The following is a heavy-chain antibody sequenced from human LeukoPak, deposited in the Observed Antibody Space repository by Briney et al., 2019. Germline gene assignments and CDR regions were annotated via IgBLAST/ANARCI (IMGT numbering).Heavy chain of an antibody. CDR2: IYYSGST. CDR1: GGSISSCDYY. V-gene: IGHV4-30-4*08. Sequence: SETLSLTCTVSGGSISSCDYYWSWIRQPPGKGLEWIGYIYYSGSTYYNPSLKSRVTISVDTSKNQFSLKLSSVTAADTAVYYCARELSVVVPAATFDYFDYWGQGTLVTVSS. J-gene: IGHJ4*02. D-gene: IGHD2-2*01. CDR3: ARELSVVVPAATFDYFDY.